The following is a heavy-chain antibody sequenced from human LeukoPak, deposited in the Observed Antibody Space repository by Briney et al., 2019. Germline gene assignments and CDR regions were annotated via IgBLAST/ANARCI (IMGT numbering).Heavy chain of an antibody. D-gene: IGHD5-18*01. CDR3: ARGPGYSYGYNYYYYGMDV. Sequence: GASVKVSCKASGYTFTSYDINWVRQATGQGLEWMGWMNPNSGNTGYAQKFQGRVTMTRNTSISTAYMELSSLRSEDTAVYYCARGPGYSYGYNYYYYGMDVWGQGTRSPSP. CDR1: GYTFTSYD. V-gene: IGHV1-8*01. J-gene: IGHJ6*02. CDR2: MNPNSGNT.